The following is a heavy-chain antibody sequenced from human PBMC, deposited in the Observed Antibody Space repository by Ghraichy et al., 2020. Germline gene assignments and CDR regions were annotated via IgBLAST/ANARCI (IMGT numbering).Heavy chain of an antibody. V-gene: IGHV4-59*08. D-gene: IGHD5-18*01. CDR1: GGSIRSQF. CDR2: ISHTGTT. J-gene: IGHJ6*02. Sequence: SETLSLICTVSGGSIRSQFLSWIRQPPGRGLEWIGYISHTGTTNYDPSLNSRVTISLDASKNQFSLSLTSVTAADTAVYYCARRGRGYSLYYYGLDGWGQGTTVTVSS. CDR3: ARRGRGYSLYYYGLDG.